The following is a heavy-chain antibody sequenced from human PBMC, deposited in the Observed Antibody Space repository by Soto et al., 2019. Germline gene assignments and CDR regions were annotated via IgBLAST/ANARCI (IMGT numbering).Heavy chain of an antibody. Sequence: PGESLKISCKGSGYSFTSYWIGWVRQMPGKGLEWMGIIYPGDSDTRYSPSFQGQVTISADKSISTAYLQWSSLKASDTAMYYCARQDPYSSGWYHAFDIWGQGTMVTVSS. CDR2: IYPGDSDT. CDR3: ARQDPYSSGWYHAFDI. J-gene: IGHJ3*02. V-gene: IGHV5-51*01. D-gene: IGHD6-19*01. CDR1: GYSFTSYW.